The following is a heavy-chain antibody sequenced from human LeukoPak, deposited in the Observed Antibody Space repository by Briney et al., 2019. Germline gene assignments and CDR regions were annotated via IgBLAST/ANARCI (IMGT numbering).Heavy chain of an antibody. Sequence: AGGSLRLSCAASGFTFSTYAMSWVRQAPGKGLEWVSGISGSGSITYYADSVKGRFTISRDNSKNTLYLQMNSLRVEDTAVYYCAKARVVGSGRHFDYWGQGTLVTVSS. D-gene: IGHD3-10*01. CDR1: GFTFSTYA. J-gene: IGHJ4*02. CDR2: ISGSGSIT. V-gene: IGHV3-23*01. CDR3: AKARVVGSGRHFDY.